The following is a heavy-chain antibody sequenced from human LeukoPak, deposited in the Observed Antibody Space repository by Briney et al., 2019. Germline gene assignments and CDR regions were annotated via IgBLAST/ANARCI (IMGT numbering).Heavy chain of an antibody. J-gene: IGHJ4*02. Sequence: GGSLRLSCAASGFTFSDHYMSWMRQTPGKGLEWVSYISSSGTTIYCADSVKGRFTISRDNAKNSLYLQMSSLRAEDTAVYYCARGVTTLENWGQGTLVTVSS. D-gene: IGHD3-10*02. CDR3: ARGVTTLEN. CDR2: ISSSGTTI. V-gene: IGHV3-11*04. CDR1: GFTFSDHY.